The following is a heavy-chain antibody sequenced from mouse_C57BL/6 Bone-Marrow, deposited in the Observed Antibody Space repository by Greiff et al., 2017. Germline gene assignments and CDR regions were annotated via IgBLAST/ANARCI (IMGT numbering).Heavy chain of an antibody. V-gene: IGHV1-82*01. D-gene: IGHD2-5*01. Sequence: LQGVESGPELVKPGASVKISCKASGYAFSSSWMNWVKQRLGKGLEWLGRIFPGDGDTNYNGKFKGKATPTADKSSSSAYMQLSSLTSEDSAVYFCARWYYCSNSYYFDYWGQGTTVTVSS. CDR2: IFPGDGDT. J-gene: IGHJ2*01. CDR1: GYAFSSSW. CDR3: ARWYYCSNSYYFDY.